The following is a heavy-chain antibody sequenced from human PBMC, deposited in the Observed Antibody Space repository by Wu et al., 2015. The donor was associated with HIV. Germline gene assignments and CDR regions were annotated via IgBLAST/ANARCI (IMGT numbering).Heavy chain of an antibody. CDR1: GHTFTDYY. D-gene: IGHD1-1*01. V-gene: IGHV1-2*02. CDR3: ARRPRRTLCRRGTCKFAYFDY. CDR2: INLNSGDT. J-gene: IGHJ4*02. Sequence: QVQLVQSGAEVKKPGASVKVSCKASGHTFTDYYMHWVRQAPGQGLEWMGWINLNSGDTNYAQEFQGRVTMTRDTSISTAYMELNRLRSDDTAVYYCARRPRRTLCRRGTCKFAYFDYWGQGTPVTVSS.